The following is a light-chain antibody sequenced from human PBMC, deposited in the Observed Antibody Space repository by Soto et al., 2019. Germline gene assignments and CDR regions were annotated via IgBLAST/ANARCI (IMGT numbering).Light chain of an antibody. V-gene: IGLV1-47*01. Sequence: VLTQTPSASGTPGQRVTIPCSGGTFNIGINDVYWYQQLPGTAPKLLIYRNSRRPSGVPDRFSGSRSGTSGSLAISGLRSQDEGDYYCATWDESLRAWVFGGGTKVTVL. J-gene: IGLJ3*02. CDR3: ATWDESLRAWV. CDR1: TFNIGIND. CDR2: RNS.